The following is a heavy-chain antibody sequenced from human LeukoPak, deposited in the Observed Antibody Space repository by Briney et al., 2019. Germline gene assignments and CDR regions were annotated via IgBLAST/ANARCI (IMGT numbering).Heavy chain of an antibody. V-gene: IGHV3-30-3*01. Sequence: GGSLRLSCAASGFTFRSYSLHWVRQARGKGLEWVAGISYDGSNKYYVDTVKGRFTISRDDSKNTLYLQMNSLRAEDTAVYYCARDPCSGGSCYFQHWGQGTLVTVSS. D-gene: IGHD2-15*01. CDR3: ARDPCSGGSCYFQH. J-gene: IGHJ1*01. CDR2: ISYDGSNK. CDR1: GFTFRSYS.